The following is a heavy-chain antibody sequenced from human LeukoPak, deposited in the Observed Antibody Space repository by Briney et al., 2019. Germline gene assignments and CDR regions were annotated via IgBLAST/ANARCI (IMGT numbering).Heavy chain of an antibody. D-gene: IGHD6-13*01. J-gene: IGHJ5*02. CDR2: INTNTGNP. Sequence: GSVKVSCKASGYTFTSYAMNWVRQAPGQGLEWMGWINTNTGNPTYAQGFTGRFVFSLDTSVSTAYLQISSLKAEDTAVYYCARGASSSWFNWFDPWGQGTLVTV. V-gene: IGHV7-4-1*02. CDR1: GYTFTSYA. CDR3: ARGASSSWFNWFDP.